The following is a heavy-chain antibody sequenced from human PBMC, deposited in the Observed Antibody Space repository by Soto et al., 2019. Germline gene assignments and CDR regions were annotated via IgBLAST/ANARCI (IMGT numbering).Heavy chain of an antibody. CDR2: INPSGGST. Sequence: ASVKVSCKASGYTFTSYYMHWVRQAPGQGLEWMGIINPSGGSTSYAQKFQGRVTMTRNTSISTAYMELSSLRSEDTAVYYCARGGGSNWFDPWGQGTLVTVSS. CDR1: GYTFTSYY. J-gene: IGHJ5*02. CDR3: ARGGGSNWFDP. V-gene: IGHV1-46*01. D-gene: IGHD3-16*01.